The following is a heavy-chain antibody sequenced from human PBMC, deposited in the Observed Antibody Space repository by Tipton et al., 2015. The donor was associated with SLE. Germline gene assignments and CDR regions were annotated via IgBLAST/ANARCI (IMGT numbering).Heavy chain of an antibody. Sequence: LRLSCTVSGGSIRSSRHFWGWIRQPPGKGLEWIGVLYYSGNTYYNPSLKSPVTLSIDTSKNHFSLLLSAVTAADTAVYYCAGHPQLAYFDPWGPGTLVTVSS. J-gene: IGHJ4*02. CDR3: AGHPQLAYFDP. D-gene: IGHD3-9*01. CDR1: GGSIRSSRHF. CDR2: LYYSGNT. V-gene: IGHV4-39*07.